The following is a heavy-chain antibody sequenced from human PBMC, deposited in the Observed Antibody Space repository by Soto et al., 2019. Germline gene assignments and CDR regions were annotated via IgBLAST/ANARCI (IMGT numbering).Heavy chain of an antibody. V-gene: IGHV1-69*08. CDR2: IIPIFGIP. D-gene: IGHD2-2*01. CDR1: GDTFSRYS. J-gene: IGHJ6*02. CDR3: AREDRDRETGLVRAAIDGMDV. Sequence: QVQLVQSGAEVKKPGSSVKVSCKASGDTFSRYSITWVRQAPGHGLEWIGRIIPIFGIPTYAQKFQGRVTFTEDESTSTAYMELSSLRSDDTAVYYCAREDRDRETGLVRAAIDGMDVWGQGTTVTVSS.